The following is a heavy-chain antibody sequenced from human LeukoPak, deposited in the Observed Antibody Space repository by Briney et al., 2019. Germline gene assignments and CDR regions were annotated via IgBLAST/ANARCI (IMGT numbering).Heavy chain of an antibody. Sequence: PGGSLRLSCSASGFTFSSYAMYWVRQAPGKGLEWVGRIREKVNSYTTVYAASVKGRFTISRDDSTNSVFLQMNSLKTEDTAVYYCAKAFCSEKQCTLDSWGQGTLVSVSS. CDR3: AKAFCSEKQCTLDS. CDR2: IREKVNSYTT. D-gene: IGHD3-3*01. V-gene: IGHV3-72*01. J-gene: IGHJ4*02. CDR1: GFTFSSYA.